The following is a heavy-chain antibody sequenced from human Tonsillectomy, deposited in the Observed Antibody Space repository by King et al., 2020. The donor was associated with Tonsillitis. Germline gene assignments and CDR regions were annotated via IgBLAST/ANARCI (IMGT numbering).Heavy chain of an antibody. D-gene: IGHD6-19*01. Sequence: QLVQSGADVKKPGASVKVSCTASGYTFIDYSIHWVRQAPGQGLQWMGRISTDSGRTDYALSFEDRVTITRETSINTVYMELTSLRSDDKAVYFCARDTGGWRTFDFWGQGTLVTVSS. V-gene: IGHV1-2*06. CDR2: ISTDSGRT. J-gene: IGHJ4*02. CDR1: GYTFIDYS. CDR3: ARDTGGWRTFDF.